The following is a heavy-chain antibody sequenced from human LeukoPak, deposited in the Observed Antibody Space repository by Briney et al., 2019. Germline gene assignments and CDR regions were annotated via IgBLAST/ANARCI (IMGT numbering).Heavy chain of an antibody. J-gene: IGHJ4*02. CDR3: ARGGGHHSRGGRPYYYDSSGYSYTFDY. V-gene: IGHV4-4*02. Sequence: SETRSLTRAVSGGSISSSNWWHWVRQPPGKGLEWVGEIHHRGSTTYNPSLKSRVTISVDTSKNQFSLMLSSVTAADTAVYYCARGGGHHSRGGRPYYYDSSGYSYTFDYWGQGTLVTVSS. CDR1: GGSISSSNW. CDR2: IHHRGST. D-gene: IGHD3-22*01.